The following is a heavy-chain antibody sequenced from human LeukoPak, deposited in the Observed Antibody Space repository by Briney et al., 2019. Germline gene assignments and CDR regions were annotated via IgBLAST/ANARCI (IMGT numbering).Heavy chain of an antibody. CDR3: ARGDIVVVPAAIEDYYYYMDV. D-gene: IGHD2-2*02. CDR1: GGTFSSYA. J-gene: IGHJ6*03. V-gene: IGHV1-69*13. Sequence: ASVKVSCKASGGTFSSYAISWVRQAPGQGLEWMGRIIPIFGTANYAQKFQGRVTITADESTSTAYMELSSLRSEDTAVYYCARGDIVVVPAAIEDYYYYMDVWGKGTTVTVSS. CDR2: IIPIFGTA.